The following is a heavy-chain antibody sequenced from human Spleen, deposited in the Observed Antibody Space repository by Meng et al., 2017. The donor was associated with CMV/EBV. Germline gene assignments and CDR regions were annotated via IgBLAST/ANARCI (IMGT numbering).Heavy chain of an antibody. CDR2: ISYGGSNK. CDR3: ARTWGAGGYCSSTSCPAPHF. Sequence: SYAMRWVRQAPDKGLEWVAVISYGGSNKYYADSVKGRFTISRDNSKNTLYLQMNSLGAEDTAVYYCARTWGAGGYCSSTSCPAPHFWGQGTLVTVSS. D-gene: IGHD2-2*01. V-gene: IGHV3-30*04. CDR1: SYA. J-gene: IGHJ4*02.